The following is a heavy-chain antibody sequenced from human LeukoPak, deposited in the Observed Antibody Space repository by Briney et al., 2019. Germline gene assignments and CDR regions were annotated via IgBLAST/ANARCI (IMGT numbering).Heavy chain of an antibody. CDR2: ISGGSA. Sequence: GGSLRFSCAASGFTFSSYAMSWVRQAPGKGLELVSAISGGSADYADSVKGRFSISIDNSKNTLYLQMNSLRAEDTAVYYCAKDRSSRYDFWSGSFSHYYYYYMDVWGKGTTVTVSS. J-gene: IGHJ6*03. CDR3: AKDRSSRYDFWSGSFSHYYYYYMDV. V-gene: IGHV3-23*01. CDR1: GFTFSSYA. D-gene: IGHD3-3*01.